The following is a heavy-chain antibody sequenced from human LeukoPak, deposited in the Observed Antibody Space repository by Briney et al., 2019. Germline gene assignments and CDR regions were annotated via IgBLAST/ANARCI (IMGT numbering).Heavy chain of an antibody. Sequence: ASVKVSCKASGYTFTSYDINWVRQATGQGLEWMGWMSPNSGNTGYAQKFQGRVTMTRNTSISTAYMELSSLRSEDTAVYYCARKRGIAAAGGNNWFDPWGQGTLVTVSS. J-gene: IGHJ5*02. D-gene: IGHD6-13*01. CDR3: ARKRGIAAAGGNNWFDP. CDR2: MSPNSGNT. V-gene: IGHV1-8*01. CDR1: GYTFTSYD.